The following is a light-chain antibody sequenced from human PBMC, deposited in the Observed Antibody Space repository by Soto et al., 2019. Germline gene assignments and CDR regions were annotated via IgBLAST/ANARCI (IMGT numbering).Light chain of an antibody. CDR1: QSISSW. J-gene: IGKJ4*01. CDR3: QQSYSTPRT. CDR2: AAS. V-gene: IGKV1-39*01. Sequence: DVQITQYPSNMAAAAGDGVTISCRASQSISSWLAWYQQKPGKAPKLLIYAASSLQSGVPSRFSGSGSGTDFTLTISSLQPEDFATYHCQQSYSTPRTFGGGTKVDIK.